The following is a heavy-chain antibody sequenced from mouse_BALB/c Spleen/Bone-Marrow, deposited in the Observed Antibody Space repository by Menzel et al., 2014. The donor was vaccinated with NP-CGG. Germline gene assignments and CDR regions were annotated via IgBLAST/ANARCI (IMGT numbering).Heavy chain of an antibody. D-gene: IGHD2-1*01. J-gene: IGHJ2*01. CDR1: GFDFSRYW. CDR3: ARQGYYGKGDY. V-gene: IGHV4-1*02. Sequence: DVKLQESGGGLVQPGGSLKLSCAASGFDFSRYWMSWVRQAPGKGLEWIGEINPDSSTINYTPSLKDKFIISRDNAKNTLYLQMSKVRSEDTALYYCARQGYYGKGDYWGHGTTLTVSS. CDR2: INPDSSTI.